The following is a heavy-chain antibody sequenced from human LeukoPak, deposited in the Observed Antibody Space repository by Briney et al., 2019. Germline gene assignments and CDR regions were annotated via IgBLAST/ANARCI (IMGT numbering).Heavy chain of an antibody. CDR2: IKKDGSEK. J-gene: IGHJ5*02. Sequence: GGSLRLSCAASGFTFSDYWMTWVRQAPSKGLERLATIKKDGSEKYYVDSVKGRFTISRNNAKNSLDLQMNSLRAEDTAVYYCARGAWYGISWGQGTLVTVSS. V-gene: IGHV3-7*01. D-gene: IGHD6-13*01. CDR3: ARGAWYGIS. CDR1: GFTFSDYW.